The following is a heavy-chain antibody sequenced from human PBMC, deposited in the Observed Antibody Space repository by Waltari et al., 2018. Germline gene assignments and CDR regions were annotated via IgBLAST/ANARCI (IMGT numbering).Heavy chain of an antibody. CDR1: GYSITSGYY. V-gene: IGHV4-38-2*02. Sequence: QMQLQESGPGLVKPSETLSLTCTVSGYSITSGYYWGWVRQPPGKGLEWIGYIYLPGSTFHNPSLKSRVIISVDTSKNQFSLKVNSVTAADTAIYYCARLSRSEPMDDWGQGTLVTVSS. J-gene: IGHJ4*02. CDR3: ARLSRSEPMDD. CDR2: IYLPGST. D-gene: IGHD2-15*01.